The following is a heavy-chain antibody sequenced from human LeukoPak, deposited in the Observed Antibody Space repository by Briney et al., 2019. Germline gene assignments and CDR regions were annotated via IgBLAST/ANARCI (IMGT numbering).Heavy chain of an antibody. J-gene: IGHJ4*02. D-gene: IGHD3-10*01. CDR2: INHSGST. V-gene: IGHV4-34*01. CDR1: GGSFSGYY. CDR3: ARRGITQKTRFDY. Sequence: SETLSLTCAVYGGSFSGYYWSWIRQPPGKGLEWIGEINHSGSTNYNPSLKSRVTISVDTSKNQFSLKLSSVTAADTAVYYCARRGITQKTRFDYWGQGTLVTVSS.